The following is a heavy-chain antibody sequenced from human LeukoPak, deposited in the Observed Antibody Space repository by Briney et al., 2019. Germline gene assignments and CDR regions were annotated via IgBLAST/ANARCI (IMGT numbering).Heavy chain of an antibody. J-gene: IGHJ6*03. CDR2: IIPILGTA. CDR3: ERSKPGYCSSTSCYGYYYYYMDV. D-gene: IGHD2-2*01. CDR1: GGTFSSYA. V-gene: IGHV1-69*05. Sequence: SVKVSCKASGGTFSSYAISWVRQAPGQGLEGMGGIIPILGTANYAQKFQGRVTITTDESPSTAYMELSSLRSEDTAVYYCERSKPGYCSSTSCYGYYYYYMDVWGKGTTVTVSS.